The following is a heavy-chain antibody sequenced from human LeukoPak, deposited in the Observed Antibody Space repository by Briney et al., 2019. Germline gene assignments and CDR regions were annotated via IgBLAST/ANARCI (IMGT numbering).Heavy chain of an antibody. CDR2: FDPEKGET. CDR3: AGSLGYCTSNVCYLKY. V-gene: IGHV1-24*01. J-gene: IGHJ4*02. CDR1: GYTLTELS. Sequence: GASVKVSCKVSGYTLTELSMHWVRQAPGKGFEWMGRFDPEKGETIYAQKFQGRVTMTEDTSTDTAYMELSSLRSDDTAVYYCAGSLGYCTSNVCYLKYWGQGTLVTVSS. D-gene: IGHD2-8*01.